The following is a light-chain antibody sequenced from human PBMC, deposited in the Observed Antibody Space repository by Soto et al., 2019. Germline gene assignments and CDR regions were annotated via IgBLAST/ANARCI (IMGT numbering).Light chain of an antibody. CDR3: QQYNNWPFT. CDR2: GAS. CDR1: QSISSN. V-gene: IGKV3-15*01. Sequence: ERVMTQSPATLSVSPGERATLSCRASQSISSNLAWYQQKPGQAPRLLIYGASTRATGILARFSGSGSGTEFTLTISSLQSEDFAVYYCQQYNNWPFTFGPGTKVDIK. J-gene: IGKJ3*01.